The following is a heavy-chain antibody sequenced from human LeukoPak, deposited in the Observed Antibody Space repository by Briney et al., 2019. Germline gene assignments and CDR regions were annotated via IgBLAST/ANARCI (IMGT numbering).Heavy chain of an antibody. Sequence: ASVKVSCKASGGTFSSYAISWVRQAPGQGLEWMGGIIPIFGTANYAQKFQGRVTITADESTSTAYMELSSLRSEDTAVYYCARSCAYYGDEGYFDYWGQGTLVTVSS. V-gene: IGHV1-69*13. J-gene: IGHJ4*02. D-gene: IGHD4-17*01. CDR2: IIPIFGTA. CDR3: ARSCAYYGDEGYFDY. CDR1: GGTFSSYA.